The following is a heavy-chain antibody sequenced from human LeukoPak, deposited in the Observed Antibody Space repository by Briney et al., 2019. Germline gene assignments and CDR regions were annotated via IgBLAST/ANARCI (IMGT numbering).Heavy chain of an antibody. Sequence: ASVKVSCKASGYTFTSYGISWVRQAPGQGLEWMGWISAYNGNTNYAQKLQGRVTMTTDTSTSTAYMELRGLRSDDTAVYYCARGYCDGTGCPYWFDPWGQGTLVTVSS. D-gene: IGHD2-21*01. CDR3: ARGYCDGTGCPYWFDP. CDR1: GYTFTSYG. V-gene: IGHV1-18*01. J-gene: IGHJ5*02. CDR2: ISAYNGNT.